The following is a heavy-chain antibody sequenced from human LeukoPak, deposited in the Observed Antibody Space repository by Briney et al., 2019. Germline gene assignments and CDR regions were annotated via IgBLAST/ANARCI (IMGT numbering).Heavy chain of an antibody. CDR3: ARRGYSYGIRGYFDL. V-gene: IGHV4-39*01. Sequence: PSETLSLTCTVSGGSISSSSYYWGWIRQPPGKGLEWIGSIYYSGSTYYDPSLKSRVTISVDTSKNQFSLKLSSVTAADTAVYYCARRGYSYGIRGYFDLWGRGTLVTVSS. D-gene: IGHD5-18*01. CDR2: IYYSGST. CDR1: GGSISSSSYY. J-gene: IGHJ2*01.